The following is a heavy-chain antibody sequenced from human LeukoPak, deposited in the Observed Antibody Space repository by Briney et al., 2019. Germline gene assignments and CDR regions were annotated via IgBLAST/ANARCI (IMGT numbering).Heavy chain of an antibody. CDR2: ISGSGGST. CDR1: GFTFSSYA. V-gene: IGHV3-23*01. Sequence: GGSLRLSCAASGFTFSSYAMSWVRQAPGKGLEWVSAISGSGGSTYYADSVKGRFTISRDNSKNTLYLQMNSLRAEDTAVYYCAKDRSDDSSGYYPRGSGYWGQGTLVTASS. D-gene: IGHD3-22*01. CDR3: AKDRSDDSSGYYPRGSGY. J-gene: IGHJ4*02.